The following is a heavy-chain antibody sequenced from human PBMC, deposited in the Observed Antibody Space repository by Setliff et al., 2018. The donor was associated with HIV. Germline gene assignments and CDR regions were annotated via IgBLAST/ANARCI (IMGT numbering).Heavy chain of an antibody. CDR2: INTDGSST. CDR1: GFTFDDYT. Sequence: GSLRLSCTPSGFTFDDYTMHWVRQAPGKGLVWVSRINTDGSSTSYADSVKGRFTISRDNAKNTLYLQMDSLRAEDTAVYYCARGGANPSWFDSWGQGTLVTVSS. J-gene: IGHJ5*01. CDR3: ARGGANPSWFDS. V-gene: IGHV3-74*01. D-gene: IGHD3-16*01.